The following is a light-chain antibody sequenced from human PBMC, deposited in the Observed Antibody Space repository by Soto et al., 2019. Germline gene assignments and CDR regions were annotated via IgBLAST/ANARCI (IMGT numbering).Light chain of an antibody. CDR2: KVS. CDR3: REGKYRQT. Sequence: DVVMTQSPLSLPVTLGQPASISCRSSQSLVHRSGDTLLTWFHQRPGQAPRRLIYKVSRRDAGVPDRFSDSGSGTDFTPTISRVEAEDVGTYYCREGKYRQTFGQGTKLEIK. V-gene: IGKV2-30*02. J-gene: IGKJ2*01. CDR1: QSLVHRSGDTL.